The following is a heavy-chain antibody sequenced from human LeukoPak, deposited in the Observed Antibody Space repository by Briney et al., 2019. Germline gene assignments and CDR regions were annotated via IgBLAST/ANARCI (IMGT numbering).Heavy chain of an antibody. CDR1: GGTFSSYA. CDR3: ARDRVVRGVIRFDP. CDR2: IIPIFGTA. Sequence: ASVKVSCKASGGTFSSYAISGVRQAPGQGLEWMGRIIPIFGTANYAQKFQGRVTITTDESTSTAYMELSSLRSEDTAVYYCARDRVVRGVIRFDPWGQGTLVTVSS. V-gene: IGHV1-69*05. D-gene: IGHD3-10*01. J-gene: IGHJ5*02.